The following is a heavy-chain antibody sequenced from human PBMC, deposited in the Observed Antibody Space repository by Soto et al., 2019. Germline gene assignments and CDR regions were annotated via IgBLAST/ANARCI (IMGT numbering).Heavy chain of an antibody. J-gene: IGHJ4*02. D-gene: IGHD4-17*01. CDR3: ARDNDPNGVTTLDY. Sequence: GGSLSLSCAASGFTFSSYSMNWVRQAPGKGLEWVSYISSSSSAIYYADSVKGRFTISRDNSKNTLYLQMNSLRAEDTAVYYCARDNDPNGVTTLDYWGQGTLVTVSS. CDR1: GFTFSSYS. V-gene: IGHV3-48*01. CDR2: ISSSSSAI.